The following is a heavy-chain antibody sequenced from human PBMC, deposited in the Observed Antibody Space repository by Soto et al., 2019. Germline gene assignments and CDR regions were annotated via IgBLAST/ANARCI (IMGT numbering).Heavy chain of an antibody. V-gene: IGHV4-30-2*01. CDR1: GGSRSSGGYA. Sequence: TLSLQCVVSGGSRSSGGYAWSWSRQPPGKGLEWIGFSYHSGSTYYNPSLKSRFTISADGSKNQFSLKMSFLTAADTAVYYCARGRTGGGYFDLWGRGTLGTVSS. D-gene: IGHD3-16*01. CDR3: ARGRTGGGYFDL. J-gene: IGHJ2*01. CDR2: SYHSGST.